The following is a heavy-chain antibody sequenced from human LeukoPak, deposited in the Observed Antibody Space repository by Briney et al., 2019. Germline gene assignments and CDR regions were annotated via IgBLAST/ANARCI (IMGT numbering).Heavy chain of an antibody. Sequence: SVKVSCKASGGTFSSYAISWVRQAPGQGLEWMGGIIPIFGTANYAQKFQGRVTITTDESTSTAYMELSSLRSEDTAVYYCATNYDIPFSASYYYMDVWGKGTTVTVSS. V-gene: IGHV1-69*05. D-gene: IGHD3-9*01. CDR1: GGTFSSYA. J-gene: IGHJ6*03. CDR3: ATNYDIPFSASYYYMDV. CDR2: IIPIFGTA.